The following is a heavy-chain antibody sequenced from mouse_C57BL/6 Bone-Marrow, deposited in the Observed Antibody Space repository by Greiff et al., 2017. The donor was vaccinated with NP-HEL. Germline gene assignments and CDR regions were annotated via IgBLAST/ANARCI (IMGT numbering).Heavy chain of an antibody. CDR1: GYTFTSYG. CDR3: ARRGAAQSWFAY. D-gene: IGHD3-2*02. J-gene: IGHJ3*01. CDR2: IYPRSGNT. Sequence: QVQLQQSGAELARPGASVKLSCTASGYTFTSYGISWVKQRTGQGLEWIGEIYPRSGNTYYNEKFKGKATLTADKSSSTAYRELRSLTSEDSAVYFCARRGAAQSWFAYWGQGTLVTVTA. V-gene: IGHV1-81*01.